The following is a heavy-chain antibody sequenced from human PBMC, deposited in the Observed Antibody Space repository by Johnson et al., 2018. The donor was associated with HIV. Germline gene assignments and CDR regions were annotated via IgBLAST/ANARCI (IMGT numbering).Heavy chain of an antibody. CDR3: AKDRGGTPPMGAFDI. V-gene: IGHV3-30*02. CDR2: IRYDGSNK. D-gene: IGHD3-10*01. J-gene: IGHJ3*02. CDR1: GFTFSSYG. Sequence: QMLLVESGGGVVQPGGSLRLSCAASGFTFSSYGMHWVRQAPGKGLAWVAFIRYDGSNKYYADSVKGRFTISRDNSKNTLYLQMNSLRAEDTAVYYCAKDRGGTPPMGAFDIWGQGTMVTVSS.